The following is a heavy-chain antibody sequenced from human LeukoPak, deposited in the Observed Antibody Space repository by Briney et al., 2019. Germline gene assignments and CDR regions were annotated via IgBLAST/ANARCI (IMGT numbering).Heavy chain of an antibody. V-gene: IGHV1-46*01. CDR2: INPSGGST. J-gene: IGHJ3*02. CDR1: EDTFTGYY. CDR3: ARDPFGGSDAFDI. D-gene: IGHD2-15*01. Sequence: GASVKVSCKASEDTFTGYYIHWVRQAPGQGLEWMGIINPSGGSTSYAQKFQGRVTMTRDTSTSTVYMELSSLRSEDTAVYYCARDPFGGSDAFDIWGQGTMVTVSS.